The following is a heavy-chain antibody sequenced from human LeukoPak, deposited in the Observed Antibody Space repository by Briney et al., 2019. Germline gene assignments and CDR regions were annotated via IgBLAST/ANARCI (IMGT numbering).Heavy chain of an antibody. V-gene: IGHV3-7*03. CDR1: GFTFGTYW. Sequence: GGSLRLSCVASGFTFGTYWMNWVRQSPGKGLEWVATIKEDGSEKYYMDSVKGRFTISRDNAKSSLYLQMNCLRVEDTAVYYCARGGYRFGPNYWGQGTLVSVSS. CDR3: ARGGYRFGPNY. J-gene: IGHJ4*02. CDR2: IKEDGSEK. D-gene: IGHD5-18*01.